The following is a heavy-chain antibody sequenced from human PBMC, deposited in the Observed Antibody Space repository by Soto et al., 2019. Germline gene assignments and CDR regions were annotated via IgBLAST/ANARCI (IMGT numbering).Heavy chain of an antibody. CDR1: GYTFTSYG. CDR3: ARCYRDQVQLWLRHYYYYMDV. CDR2: ISAYNGNT. J-gene: IGHJ6*03. Sequence: ASVKVSCKASGYTFTSYGISWVRQAPGQGLEWMGWISAYNGNTNYAQKLQGRVTMTTDTSTSTAYMELRSLRSDDTAVYYCARCYRDQVQLWLRHYYYYMDVWGKGTTVTVSS. V-gene: IGHV1-18*01. D-gene: IGHD5-18*01.